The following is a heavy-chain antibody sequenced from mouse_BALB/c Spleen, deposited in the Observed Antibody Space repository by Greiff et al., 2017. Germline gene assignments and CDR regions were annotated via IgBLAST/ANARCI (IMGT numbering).Heavy chain of an antibody. Sequence: EVNLVESGGGLVKPGGSLKLSCAASGFTFSSYAMSWVRQTPEKRLEWVASISSGGSTYYPDSVKGRFTISRDNARNILYLQMSSLRSEDTAMYYCARGSFTTATDYWGQGTTLTVSS. CDR3: ARGSFTTATDY. D-gene: IGHD1-2*01. J-gene: IGHJ2*01. CDR2: ISSGGST. CDR1: GFTFSSYA. V-gene: IGHV5-6-5*01.